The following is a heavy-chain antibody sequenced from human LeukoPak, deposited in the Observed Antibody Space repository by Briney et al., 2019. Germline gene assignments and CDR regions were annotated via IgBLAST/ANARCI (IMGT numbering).Heavy chain of an antibody. V-gene: IGHV3-64D*06. CDR3: VKDKWSYDYVWGS. D-gene: IGHD3-16*01. CDR2: ISSNGGST. Sequence: GGSLRLSCSASGFTFSSYAMHWVRQAPGKGLEYVSAISSNGGSTYYADSVKGRFTISRDNSKNTLYLQVSSLRAEDTAVYYCVKDKWSYDYVWGSWGQGTLVTVSS. J-gene: IGHJ4*02. CDR1: GFTFSSYA.